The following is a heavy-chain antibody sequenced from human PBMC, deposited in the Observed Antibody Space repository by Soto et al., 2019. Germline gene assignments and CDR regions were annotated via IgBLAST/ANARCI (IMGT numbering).Heavy chain of an antibody. CDR3: ARHYDSSGYYGYFDY. Sequence: GASVKVSCKASGGTFSSYAISWVRQAPGQGLEWMGGIIPIFGTANYAQKFQGRVTITADESTGTAYMELSSLRSEDTAVYYCARHYDSSGYYGYFDYWGQGTLVTVSS. J-gene: IGHJ4*02. D-gene: IGHD3-22*01. CDR2: IIPIFGTA. V-gene: IGHV1-69*13. CDR1: GGTFSSYA.